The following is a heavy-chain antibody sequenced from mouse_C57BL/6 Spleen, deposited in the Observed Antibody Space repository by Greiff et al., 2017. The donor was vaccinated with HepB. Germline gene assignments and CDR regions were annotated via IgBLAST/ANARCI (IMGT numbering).Heavy chain of an antibody. V-gene: IGHV1-69*01. Sequence: VQLQQPGAELVMPGASVKLSCKASGYTFTSYWMHWVKQRPGQGLEWIGEIDPSDSYTNYNQKFKGKSTLTVDKSSSTAYMQLSSLTSEDSAVYYCARYDSNYGFAYWGQGTLVTVSA. CDR2: IDPSDSYT. J-gene: IGHJ3*01. CDR3: ARYDSNYGFAY. CDR1: GYTFTSYW. D-gene: IGHD2-5*01.